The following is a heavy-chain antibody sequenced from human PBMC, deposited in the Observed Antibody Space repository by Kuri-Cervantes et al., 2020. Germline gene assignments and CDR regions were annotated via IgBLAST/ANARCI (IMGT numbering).Heavy chain of an antibody. D-gene: IGHD6-13*01. J-gene: IGHJ6*02. Sequence: ASVKVSCKASGYTFTSYDINWVRQATGQGLEWMGWMNPNSGNTGYAQKFQGRVTMTRNTSISTAYMELSSLRSEDTAVYYCARGSTSSWYRGDYYYGVDVWGQGTTVTVSS. V-gene: IGHV1-8*01. CDR3: ARGSTSSWYRGDYYYGVDV. CDR2: MNPNSGNT. CDR1: GYTFTSYD.